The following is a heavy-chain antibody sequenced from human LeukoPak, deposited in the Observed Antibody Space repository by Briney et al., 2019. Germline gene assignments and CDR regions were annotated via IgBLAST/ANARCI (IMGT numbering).Heavy chain of an antibody. CDR2: IKSKTDGGTT. CDR3: TTESFTRSMGATDY. D-gene: IGHD1-26*01. CDR1: GFTFSNAW. Sequence: NPGGSLRLSCAASGFTFSNAWMSWVRQAPGKGLEWVGRIKSKTDGGTTDYAAPVKGRFTISRDDSKNTLYLQMNSLKTEDTAVYYCTTESFTRSMGATDYWGQGTLVTVSS. V-gene: IGHV3-15*01. J-gene: IGHJ4*02.